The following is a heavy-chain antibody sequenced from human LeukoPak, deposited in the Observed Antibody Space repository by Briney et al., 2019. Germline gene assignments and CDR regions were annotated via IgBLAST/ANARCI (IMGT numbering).Heavy chain of an antibody. CDR1: GGSFSGYY. V-gene: IGHV4-34*01. J-gene: IGHJ4*02. CDR2: INHSGST. D-gene: IGHD6-13*01. CDR3: ARGLISSRGTFDY. Sequence: SETLSLTCAVYGGSFSGYYWSWIRQPPGKGLEWIGEINHSGSTNYNPSLKSRVTISVDTSKNQFSLKLSSVTAADTAVYYCARGLISSRGTFDYWGQGTLVTVSS.